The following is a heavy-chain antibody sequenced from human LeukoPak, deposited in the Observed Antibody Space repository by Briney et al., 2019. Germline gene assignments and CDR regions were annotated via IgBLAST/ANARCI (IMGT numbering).Heavy chain of an antibody. CDR2: IYYSGST. D-gene: IGHD3-22*01. CDR3: ARQGRISMIVVLIEDAFDI. V-gene: IGHV4-38-2*02. J-gene: IGHJ3*02. Sequence: SETLSLTCTVSGYSISNGYYWGWVRQPPGKGLEWIGSIYYSGSTYYNPSLKSRVTISVDTSKNQFSLKLSSVTAADTAVYYCARQGRISMIVVLIEDAFDIWGQGTMVTVSS. CDR1: GYSISNGYY.